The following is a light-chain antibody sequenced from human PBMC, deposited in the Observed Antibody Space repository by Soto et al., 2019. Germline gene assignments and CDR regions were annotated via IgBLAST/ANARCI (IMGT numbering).Light chain of an antibody. CDR1: QSINNK. V-gene: IGKV3-15*01. J-gene: IGKJ5*01. Sequence: EIVMTQSPATLSVSPGERVTLSCRASQSINNKVAWYQQKPGQAPRLLIYGASTRATGISARFSGSGSGTEFTLTISSLEPEDFAVYYCHQRQYWPPITFGQGTRLEIK. CDR2: GAS. CDR3: HQRQYWPPIT.